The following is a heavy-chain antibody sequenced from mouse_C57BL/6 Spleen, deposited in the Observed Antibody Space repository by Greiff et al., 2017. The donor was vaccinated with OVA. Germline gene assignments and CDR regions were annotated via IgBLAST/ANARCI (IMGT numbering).Heavy chain of an antibody. CDR1: GYAFSSSW. J-gene: IGHJ4*01. CDR2: IYPGDGDT. Sequence: QVQLKQSGPELVKPGASVKISCKASGYAFSSSWMNWVKQRPGKGLEWIGRIYPGDGDTNYNGKFKGKATLTADKSSSTAYMQLSSLTSEDSAVYFCARSRVSIFYDAMDYWGQGTSVTVSA. V-gene: IGHV1-82*01. CDR3: ARSRVSIFYDAMDY. D-gene: IGHD2-1*01.